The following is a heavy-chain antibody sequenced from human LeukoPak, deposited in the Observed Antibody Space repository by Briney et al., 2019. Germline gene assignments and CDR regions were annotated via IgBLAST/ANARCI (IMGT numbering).Heavy chain of an antibody. CDR3: AKDMNSYGSGSSYNPWGTFDS. D-gene: IGHD3-10*01. CDR2: IAWNSGNT. V-gene: IGHV3-9*01. J-gene: IGHJ4*02. Sequence: PGGSLRLSCAASGFTFDNYAMHWVRQDPGKGLEWVSGIAWNSGNTGFADSVKGRFTISRDNAENSLSMQMNSLIPEDTAFYFCAKDMNSYGSGSSYNPWGTFDSWGQGTLVTVSS. CDR1: GFTFDNYA.